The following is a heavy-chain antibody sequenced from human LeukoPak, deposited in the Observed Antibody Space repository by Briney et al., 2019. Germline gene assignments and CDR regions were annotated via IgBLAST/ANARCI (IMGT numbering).Heavy chain of an antibody. CDR1: GFTFSSYG. J-gene: IGHJ3*02. Sequence: GGSLRLSCAASGFTFSSYGMHWVRQAPGKGLEWVSSISSSSNYIYYADSVKGRFTISRDNAKNSLYLQMDSLRAEDTAVYYCARDPPGGAFDIWGQGTMVTVSS. CDR2: ISSSSNYI. CDR3: ARDPPGGAFDI. V-gene: IGHV3-21*01.